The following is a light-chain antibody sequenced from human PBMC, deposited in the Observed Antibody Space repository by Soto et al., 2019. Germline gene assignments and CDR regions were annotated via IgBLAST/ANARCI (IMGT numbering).Light chain of an antibody. CDR3: QSYDSSLSAVV. CDR2: DNS. J-gene: IGLJ2*01. CDR1: SSNIGAGYD. V-gene: IGLV1-40*01. Sequence: QSVLTQPPSVSGAPGQRITISCPGSSSNIGAGYDVHWYQQLPGTAPKLLIYDNSNRPSGVPDRFSGSKSGTSASLAITGLQAEDEADFYCQSYDSSLSAVVFGGGTKLTVL.